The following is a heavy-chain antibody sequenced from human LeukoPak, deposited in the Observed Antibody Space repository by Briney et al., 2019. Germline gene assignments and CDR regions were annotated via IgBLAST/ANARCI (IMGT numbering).Heavy chain of an antibody. CDR3: ARDRGSSIGLDY. J-gene: IGHJ4*02. CDR2: ISSSGTYI. CDR1: GFTFSSYA. Sequence: GGSLRLSCAASGFTFSSYAMNWVRQAPEKGLEWVSSISSSGTYIYYADSVKGRFTISRDNAKNSLYLQLNSLRAEDTAVYYYARDRGSSIGLDYWGQGTLVTVSS. V-gene: IGHV3-21*01. D-gene: IGHD6-13*01.